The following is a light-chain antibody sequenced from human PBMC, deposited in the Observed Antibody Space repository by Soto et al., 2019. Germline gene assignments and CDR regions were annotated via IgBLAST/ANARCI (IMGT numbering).Light chain of an antibody. Sequence: QSVLTQPRSVSGSPGQSVTLSCTGTSSDVGGYNYVSWYQQHPSKVPRVMIYDVSKRPSGVPDRFSGSKSGNTASLTISGLQAEDEADYYCCSYAGSYTYVFGTGTKLTVL. V-gene: IGLV2-11*01. CDR3: CSYAGSYTYV. CDR2: DVS. CDR1: SSDVGGYNY. J-gene: IGLJ1*01.